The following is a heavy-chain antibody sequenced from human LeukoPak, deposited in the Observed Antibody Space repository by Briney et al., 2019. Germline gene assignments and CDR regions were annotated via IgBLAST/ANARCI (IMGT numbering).Heavy chain of an antibody. Sequence: SQTLSLTCAISRDSVSSDSVAWNWIRQSPSRGLEWLGRTYYRSKWYNDYAVSVKSRISINPDTSKNQFSLQLNSVTPEDTAVYYCTRDGSPSQGYFDLWGRGTLVTVSS. CDR2: TYYRSKWYN. J-gene: IGHJ2*01. CDR1: RDSVSSDSVA. CDR3: TRDGSPSQGYFDL. D-gene: IGHD1-26*01. V-gene: IGHV6-1*01.